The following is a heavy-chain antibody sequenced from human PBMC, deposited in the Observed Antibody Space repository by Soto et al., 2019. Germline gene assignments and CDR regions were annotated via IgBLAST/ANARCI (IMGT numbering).Heavy chain of an antibody. CDR1: GYTFTSYG. Sequence: QVQLVQSGAEVKKPGASVKVSCKASGYTFTSYGISWVRQAPGQGLEWMGWISAYNGNTNYAQKLQGRVTMTTDTSTSTAYMELRSLRSDDTAVYYCARDLIPPVTTPDDAFDIWGQGTMVTVSS. D-gene: IGHD4-17*01. CDR3: ARDLIPPVTTPDDAFDI. J-gene: IGHJ3*02. V-gene: IGHV1-18*01. CDR2: ISAYNGNT.